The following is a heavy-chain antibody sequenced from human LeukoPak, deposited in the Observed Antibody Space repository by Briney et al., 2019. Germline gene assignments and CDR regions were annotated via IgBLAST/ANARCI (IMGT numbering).Heavy chain of an antibody. CDR3: STAPFKWNEGYMDV. Sequence: GEPLSLFCAACGLPYSNAWMSWVRQAPGEAAEWVVRFKSKTDGGTTYYTAPVKGRFTISRDDSKNTMYLQMTSLKAEDTAVYYCSTAPFKWNEGYMDVWGKGTTVTV. CDR2: FKSKTDGGTT. D-gene: IGHD1-20*01. CDR1: GLPYSNAW. V-gene: IGHV3-15*06. J-gene: IGHJ6*03.